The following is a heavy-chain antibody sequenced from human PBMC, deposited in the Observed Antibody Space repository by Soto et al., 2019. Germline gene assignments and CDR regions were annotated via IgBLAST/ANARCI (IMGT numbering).Heavy chain of an antibody. J-gene: IGHJ6*02. CDR2: INPNSGGT. D-gene: IGHD3-3*01. Sequence: ASVKVSCKASGYTFTGYYMHWVRQAPGQGLEWMGWINPNSGGTNYAQKFQGWVTMTRDTSISTAYMERSRLRSDDTAVYYCARSGGYDFWSGYYYYYYGMDVWGQGTTVTVSS. V-gene: IGHV1-2*04. CDR3: ARSGGYDFWSGYYYYYYGMDV. CDR1: GYTFTGYY.